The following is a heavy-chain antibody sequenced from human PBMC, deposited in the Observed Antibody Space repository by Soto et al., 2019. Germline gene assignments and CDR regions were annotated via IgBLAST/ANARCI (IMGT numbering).Heavy chain of an antibody. J-gene: IGHJ6*02. Sequence: QVQLVQSGAEVKKPGASVKVSCKASGYTFTSYDINWVRQATGQGLEWMGWMNPNSGNTGYAQKFQGRVTMTRNTSISTAYMELSSLRSEDTAVYYCARVPRLDYYDSSGYEFLYYYGMDVWGQGTTVTVSS. CDR2: MNPNSGNT. V-gene: IGHV1-8*01. D-gene: IGHD3-22*01. CDR1: GYTFTSYD. CDR3: ARVPRLDYYDSSGYEFLYYYGMDV.